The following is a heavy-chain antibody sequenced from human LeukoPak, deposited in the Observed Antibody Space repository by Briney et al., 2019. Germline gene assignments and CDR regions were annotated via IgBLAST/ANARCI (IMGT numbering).Heavy chain of an antibody. CDR2: IKEDGSET. Sequence: GGSLRLSCAASGFTFSSYWMSWVRQAPGKGLEWVANIKEDGSETYYVDPVRGRFTMSRDNAKNSLSLQMNGLRVEDTAVYYCARGFGRFGHRFGYLGQGTLVTVSS. CDR1: GFTFSSYW. J-gene: IGHJ4*02. V-gene: IGHV3-7*01. D-gene: IGHD3-10*01. CDR3: ARGFGRFGHRFGY.